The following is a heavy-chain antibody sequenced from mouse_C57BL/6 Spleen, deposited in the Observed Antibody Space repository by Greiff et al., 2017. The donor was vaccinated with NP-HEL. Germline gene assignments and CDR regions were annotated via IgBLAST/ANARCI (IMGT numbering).Heavy chain of an antibody. V-gene: IGHV1-42*01. J-gene: IGHJ2*01. CDR2: INPSTGGT. Sequence: EVQLQQSGPELVKPGASVKISCKASGYSFPGYYMNWVKQSPEKSLEWIGEINPSTGGTTYNQKFKAKATLTVDKSSSTAYMQLKSLTSEDSAVYYCARSRDENYFDYWGQGTTLTVSS. CDR1: GYSFPGYY. CDR3: ARSRDENYFDY.